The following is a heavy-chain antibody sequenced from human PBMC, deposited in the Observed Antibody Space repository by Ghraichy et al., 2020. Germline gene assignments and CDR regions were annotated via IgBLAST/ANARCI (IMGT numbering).Heavy chain of an antibody. CDR2: VSSSGATT. V-gene: IGHV3-23*01. Sequence: GGSLKLSCAASGFTFSTYAMSWVRQAPGKGLECVSVVSSSGATTYYADSVKGRFTISRDNSQNTLSLQMNSLRAEDTALYYCAKYDGGKQRLDDGFDIWGQGTMVTVSS. J-gene: IGHJ3*02. D-gene: IGHD4-23*01. CDR1: GFTFSTYA. CDR3: AKYDGGKQRLDDGFDI.